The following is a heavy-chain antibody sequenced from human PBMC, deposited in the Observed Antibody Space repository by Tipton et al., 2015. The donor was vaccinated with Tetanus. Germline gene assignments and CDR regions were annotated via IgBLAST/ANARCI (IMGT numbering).Heavy chain of an antibody. D-gene: IGHD3-3*01. CDR3: ARVGFWSGYYAFDI. CDR1: GGSISSGGYY. V-gene: IGHV4-31*03. CDR2: IYYSGST. J-gene: IGHJ3*02. Sequence: TLSLTCTVSGGSISSGGYYWSWIRQHPGKGLEWIGYIYYSGSTYYNPSLKSRVTMSVDTSKNQFSLKLSSVTAADTAVYYCARVGFWSGYYAFDIWGQGTMVTVSS.